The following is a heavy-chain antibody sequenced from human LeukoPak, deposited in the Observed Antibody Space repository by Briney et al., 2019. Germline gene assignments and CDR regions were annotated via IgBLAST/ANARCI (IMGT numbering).Heavy chain of an antibody. CDR2: IIPILGIA. V-gene: IGHV1-69*04. CDR1: GGTFSSYT. D-gene: IGHD4-23*01. J-gene: IGHJ4*02. Sequence: SVKVSCKASGGTFSSYTISWVRQAPGQGLEWMGRIIPILGIANYAQKFQGRVTITADRSASTAYMELSSLRSEDTAVYYCARDRDGGNLVDYWGQGTLVTVSS. CDR3: ARDRDGGNLVDY.